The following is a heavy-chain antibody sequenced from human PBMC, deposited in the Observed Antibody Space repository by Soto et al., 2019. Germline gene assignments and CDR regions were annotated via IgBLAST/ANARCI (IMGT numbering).Heavy chain of an antibody. D-gene: IGHD1-1*01. J-gene: IGHJ6*02. V-gene: IGHV3-7*01. CDR3: ARGTWNYYYGFDV. Sequence: EVQLVASGGGLVQPGGSLRLSCAASEFTCDKYYMTWFRQAPGKGPECVANIKPDGREQYYVDSVKGRFTISRDNANDSLYLQMNSLRAEDTGVYFCARGTWNYYYGFDVLGQGATVCVSS. CDR2: IKPDGREQ. CDR1: EFTCDKYY.